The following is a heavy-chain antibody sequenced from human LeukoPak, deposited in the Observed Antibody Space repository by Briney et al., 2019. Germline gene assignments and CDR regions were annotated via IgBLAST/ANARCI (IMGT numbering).Heavy chain of an antibody. D-gene: IGHD2-21*01. CDR2: INWNSDSI. CDR1: GFTFDDYA. V-gene: IGHV3-9*01. J-gene: IGHJ4*02. CDR3: AKAPVTTCSGAYCYPFDY. Sequence: QAGGSLRLSCAVSGFTFDDYAMHWVRQVPGKGLEWVSGINWNSDSIGYADSVKGRFTISRDNAKNSLYLQMNSLRAEDTAVYYCAKAPVTTCSGAYCYPFDYWGQGTLVTVSS.